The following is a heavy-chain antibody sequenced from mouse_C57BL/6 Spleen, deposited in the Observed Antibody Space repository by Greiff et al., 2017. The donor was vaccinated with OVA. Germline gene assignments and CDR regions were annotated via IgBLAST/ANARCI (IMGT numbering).Heavy chain of an antibody. CDR2: TDPSDSET. Sequence: QVQLKQPGAELVRPGSSVKLSCKASGYTFTSYWMHWVKQRPIQGLEWIGNTDPSDSETHYNQKFKDKATLTVDKSSSTAYMQLSSLTSEDSAVYYCARNDYDGAWFAYWGQGTLVTVSA. J-gene: IGHJ3*01. CDR3: ARNDYDGAWFAY. CDR1: GYTFTSYW. V-gene: IGHV1-52*01. D-gene: IGHD2-4*01.